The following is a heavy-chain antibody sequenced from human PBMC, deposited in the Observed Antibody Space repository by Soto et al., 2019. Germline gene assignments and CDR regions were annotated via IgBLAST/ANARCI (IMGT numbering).Heavy chain of an antibody. CDR3: ARVCGGDCHHGMDV. CDR1: GGSIRSGGYY. Sequence: QVQLQELGPGLVKPSQTLSLTCTVSGGSIRSGGYYWSWIRQHPGKGLEWIGYISYCGSTYYNPYLNSRVSISVDTSKNQFTLNLSSVTAADTAVYSCARVCGGDCHHGMDVWGQGTTVTVSS. V-gene: IGHV4-31*03. J-gene: IGHJ6*02. CDR2: ISYCGST. D-gene: IGHD2-21*02.